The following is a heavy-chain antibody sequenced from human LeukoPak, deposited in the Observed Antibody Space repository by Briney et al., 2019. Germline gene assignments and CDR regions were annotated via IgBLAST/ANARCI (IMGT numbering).Heavy chain of an antibody. CDR1: GFTFGSYW. CDR2: IKQDGSEE. J-gene: IGHJ3*02. Sequence: PGGSLRLSCAASGFTFGSYWMSWVRQAPGKGLEWVANIKQDGSEEYYVDSVKGRFTISRDNAKNSLYLQMTSLRAEDTAVFYCARVRGGYCSSTTCHYAFDIWGQGTMVTVSS. D-gene: IGHD2-2*01. CDR3: ARVRGGYCSSTTCHYAFDI. V-gene: IGHV3-7*01.